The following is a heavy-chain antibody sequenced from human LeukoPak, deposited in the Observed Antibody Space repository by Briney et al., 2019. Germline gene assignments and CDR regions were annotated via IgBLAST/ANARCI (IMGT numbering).Heavy chain of an antibody. CDR3: ARGLVVVVAGDWFDP. Sequence: PGGSLRLSCAASGSTFSSYAMHWVRQAPGKGLEWVAVISYDGSNKYYADSVKGRFTISRDNSKNTLYLQMNSLRAEGTAVYYCARGLVVVVAGDWFDPWGQGTLVTVSS. D-gene: IGHD2-15*01. CDR1: GSTFSSYA. CDR2: ISYDGSNK. V-gene: IGHV3-30-3*01. J-gene: IGHJ5*02.